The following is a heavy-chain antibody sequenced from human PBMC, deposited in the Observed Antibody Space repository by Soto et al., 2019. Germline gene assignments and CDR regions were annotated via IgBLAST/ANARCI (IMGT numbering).Heavy chain of an antibody. CDR2: ISAYNGNT. V-gene: IGHV1-18*01. CDR3: AKEGVATVMTSVTTRWFDS. D-gene: IGHD5-12*01. J-gene: IGHJ5*01. Sequence: QVQLVQSGAEVKKPGASVKVSCKASGYTFTSYGISWVRQALGQGLEWMGWISAYNGNTKYAQKLQGRVTITTDTSTCSANMERRSLRTDVTTVNYCAKEGVATVMTSVTTRWFDSWGQGSLVNVSS. CDR1: GYTFTSYG.